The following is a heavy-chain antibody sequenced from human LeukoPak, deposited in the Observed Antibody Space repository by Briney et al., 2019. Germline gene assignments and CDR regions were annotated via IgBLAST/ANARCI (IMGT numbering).Heavy chain of an antibody. CDR2: IRYDGSNK. J-gene: IGHJ3*02. D-gene: IGHD4-17*01. Sequence: PGGSLRLSCAASGFTFSSYGMHWVRQAPGKGLEWVAFIRYDGSNKYYADSVKGRFTISRDNSKNTLYLQMNSLRAEDTAVYYCAKELPTVIYAFDICGQGTMVTVSS. CDR3: AKELPTVIYAFDI. V-gene: IGHV3-30*02. CDR1: GFTFSSYG.